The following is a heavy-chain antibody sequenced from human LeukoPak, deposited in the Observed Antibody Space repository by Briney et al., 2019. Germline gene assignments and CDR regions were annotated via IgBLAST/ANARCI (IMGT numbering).Heavy chain of an antibody. CDR2: ISGNGGST. CDR3: AKDRPYSYGHNTDPDGYFDY. Sequence: GGSLRLSCAASGFTFSSYAMSWVRQAPGKGLEWVSAISGNGGSTYYADSVKGRFTISRDNSKNTLYLQMNSLRAEDTAVYYCAKDRPYSYGHNTDPDGYFDYWGQGTLVTVSS. V-gene: IGHV3-23*01. CDR1: GFTFSSYA. J-gene: IGHJ4*02. D-gene: IGHD5-18*01.